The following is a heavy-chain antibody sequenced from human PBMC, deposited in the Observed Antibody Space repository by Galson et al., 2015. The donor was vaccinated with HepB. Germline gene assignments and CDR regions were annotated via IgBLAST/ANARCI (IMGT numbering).Heavy chain of an antibody. J-gene: IGHJ2*01. V-gene: IGHV1-69*13. D-gene: IGHD2-21*02. CDR1: GGTFSSYA. CDR3: ASRLAVKYCGGDCYFRGYFDL. CDR2: IIPIFGIA. Sequence: SVKVSCKASGGTFSSYAISWVRQAPGQGLEWMGGIIPIFGIANYAQKFQGRVTITADESTSTAYMELSSLRSEDTAVYYCASRLAVKYCGGDCYFRGYFDLWGRGTLVTVSS.